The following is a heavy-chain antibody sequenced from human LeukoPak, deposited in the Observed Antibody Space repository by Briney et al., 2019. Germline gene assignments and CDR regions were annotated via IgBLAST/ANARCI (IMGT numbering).Heavy chain of an antibody. CDR3: TSQYG. J-gene: IGHJ4*02. D-gene: IGHD2/OR15-2a*01. V-gene: IGHV3-48*04. CDR2: ITSSSDTI. CDR1: GFTFSSYS. Sequence: PGGSLRLSCAVSGFTFSSYSMNWVRRAPGKGLEWVSHITSSSDTIYYADSVKGRFTISRDNAKNSLYLQMNSLRAEDTAVYYCTSQYGWGQGTLVTVSS.